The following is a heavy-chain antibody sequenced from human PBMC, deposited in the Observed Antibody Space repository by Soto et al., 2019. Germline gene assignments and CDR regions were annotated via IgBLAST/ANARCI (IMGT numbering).Heavy chain of an antibody. J-gene: IGHJ6*02. CDR1: GYSRYD. D-gene: IGHD3-3*01. CDR2: ISAYNGNT. V-gene: IGHV1-18*01. Sequence: SVKVSCTASGYSRYDINWVRQAPGQGLEWMGWISAYNGNTNYAQKLQGRVTMTTDTSTSTAYMELRSLRSDDTAVYYCARKDYDFWSGSGMEVWGPGTTVTVSS. CDR3: ARKDYDFWSGSGMEV.